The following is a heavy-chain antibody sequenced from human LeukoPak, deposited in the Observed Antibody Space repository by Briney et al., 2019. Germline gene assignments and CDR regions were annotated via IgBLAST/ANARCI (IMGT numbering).Heavy chain of an antibody. CDR3: AKAGGYCSGGSCYGTN. CDR1: GFTFSSYA. CDR2: ISGSGGST. J-gene: IGHJ4*02. D-gene: IGHD2-15*01. V-gene: IGHV3-23*01. Sequence: GGSLRLSCAASGFTFSSYAMSWVRQAPGKGLEWVSAISGSGGSTYYADSVKGRFTISRDNSKNTLYLQMNSLRAGDTAVYYCAKAGGYCSGGSCYGTNWGQGTLVTVSS.